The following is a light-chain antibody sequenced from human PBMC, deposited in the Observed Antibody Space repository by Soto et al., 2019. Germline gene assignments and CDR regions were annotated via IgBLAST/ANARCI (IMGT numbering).Light chain of an antibody. CDR3: GSWDSSLSAYV. J-gene: IGLJ1*01. CDR1: SSSIGGNS. CDR2: DDD. V-gene: IGLV1-51*01. Sequence: VLTQPPSVSAAPGQKVTISCSGSSSSIGGNSVSWYQQLPGTAPKLLIYDDDKRPSGIPDRFSGSKSGTSATLGITGFQTGDEADYYCGSWDSSLSAYVFATGTKVTVL.